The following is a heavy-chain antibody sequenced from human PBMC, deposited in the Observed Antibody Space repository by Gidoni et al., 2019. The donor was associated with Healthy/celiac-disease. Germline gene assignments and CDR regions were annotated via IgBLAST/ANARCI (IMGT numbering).Heavy chain of an antibody. D-gene: IGHD3-10*01. V-gene: IGHV3-23*01. CDR1: GFTFSSYA. J-gene: IGHJ4*02. Sequence: EVQLLESGGGLVQPGGSLRRPCAASGFTFSSYAMSWVRQAPGKGLEWVSAISGSGGSTYYADSVKGRFTISRDNSKNPLYLQMNSLRAEDTAVYYCAKDLGLWFGEHYFDYWGQGTLVTVSS. CDR3: AKDLGLWFGEHYFDY. CDR2: ISGSGGST.